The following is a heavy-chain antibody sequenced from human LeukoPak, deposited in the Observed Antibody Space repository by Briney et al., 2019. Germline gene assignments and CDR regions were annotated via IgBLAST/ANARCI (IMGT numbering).Heavy chain of an antibody. CDR2: KYYSGST. D-gene: IGHD5-18*01. Sequence: SETLSLTCDVSGVSINTCCYYWTWIRQPPGKGLEWIGYKYYSGSTRYNSSLRSRLTISLDSSKNQFSLRLTPVTAADTAVYYCARGRSYGFDFDSWGPGTLVIVSS. CDR1: GVSINTCCYY. J-gene: IGHJ4*02. V-gene: IGHV4-61*01. CDR3: ARGRSYGFDFDS.